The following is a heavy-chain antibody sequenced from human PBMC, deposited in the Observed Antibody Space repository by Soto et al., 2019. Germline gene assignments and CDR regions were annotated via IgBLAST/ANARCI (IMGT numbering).Heavy chain of an antibody. CDR3: ARGRLGLSVLFDY. CDR2: MNPNSGNT. Sequence: QVQLVQSGAEVRKPGASVKVSCKASGYTFTSYDITWVRQATGQGLEWMGWMNPNSGNTDYAQKFQGRVTMTRNTSRSTACVELSSLRSEDTAVYYCARGRLGLSVLFDYWGQGALVTVSS. J-gene: IGHJ4*02. V-gene: IGHV1-8*01. CDR1: GYTFTSYD. D-gene: IGHD1-7*01.